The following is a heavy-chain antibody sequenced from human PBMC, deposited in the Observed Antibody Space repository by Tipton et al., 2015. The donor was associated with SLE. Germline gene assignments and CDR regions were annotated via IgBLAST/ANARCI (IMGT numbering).Heavy chain of an antibody. CDR1: GFTFSSYT. Sequence: SLRLSCAASGFTFSSYTMNWVRQAPGKGLEWVSGISGSGGSTSCADSVKGRFTISRDNSKNTLYLQMNSLRAEDTAVYYCAKESPDYCYMDVWGKGTTVTVSS. CDR2: ISGSGGST. V-gene: IGHV3-23*01. J-gene: IGHJ6*03. CDR3: AKESPDYCYMDV.